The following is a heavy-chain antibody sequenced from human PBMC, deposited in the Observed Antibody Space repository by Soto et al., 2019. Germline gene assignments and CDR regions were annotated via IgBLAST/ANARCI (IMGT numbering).Heavy chain of an antibody. CDR3: AKRGSGSYYIAPNALDV. CDR2: INDSGSS. CDR1: GGSLNGYY. J-gene: IGHJ6*04. D-gene: IGHD3-10*01. Sequence: SETLSLTCAVHGGSLNGYYWTWVRQPPGKGLEWIGEINDSGSSNYAPSLLSRVTISVDTSKSQFSLRLSSVTAADTAIYFCAKRGSGSYYIAPNALDVWCKGTTVTVCS. V-gene: IGHV4-34*01.